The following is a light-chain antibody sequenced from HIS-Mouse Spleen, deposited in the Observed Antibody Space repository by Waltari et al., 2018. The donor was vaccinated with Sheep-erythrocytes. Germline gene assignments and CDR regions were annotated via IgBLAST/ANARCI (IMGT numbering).Light chain of an antibody. CDR1: KLGDKY. J-gene: IGLJ2*01. CDR3: QAWDSSTVV. V-gene: IGLV3-1*01. Sequence: SYELTQPPSVSVSPGQTASITCSGDKLGDKYAFWYQQKPGQSPVLVIYPDSKRPSGTPERFSGSNCGNTASLTISGTQAMDEADYYCQAWDSSTVVFGGGTKLTVL. CDR2: PDS.